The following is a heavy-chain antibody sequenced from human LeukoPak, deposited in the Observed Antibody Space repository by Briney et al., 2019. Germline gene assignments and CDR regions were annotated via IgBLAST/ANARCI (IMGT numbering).Heavy chain of an antibody. CDR2: ISGSGGNT. V-gene: IGHV3-23*01. J-gene: IGHJ4*02. CDR1: GFTFSRNG. D-gene: IGHD3-10*01. CDR3: AKDRRAGSYDY. Sequence: GGTLRLSCAASGFTFSRNGMTWVRQAPGKGLEWVSAISGSGGNTYYADSVKGRFTISRDNSKNTLYLQMNSLRAEDTAVYYCAKDRRAGSYDYWGQGTLVTVSS.